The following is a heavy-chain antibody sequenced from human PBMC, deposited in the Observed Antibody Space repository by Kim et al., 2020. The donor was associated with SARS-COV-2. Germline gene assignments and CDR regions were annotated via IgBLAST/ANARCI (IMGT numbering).Heavy chain of an antibody. CDR1: GFTFSNYD. Sequence: GGSLRLSCVASGFTFSNYDMHWVRQVTGKGLEWVSAIGTAGDTYYPGSVKGRFTISRENAKNCLYLQMNSLGAGDTAVYYCARDLGDGMDVWGQGTTVTVSS. CDR2: IGTAGDT. CDR3: ARDLGDGMDV. V-gene: IGHV3-13*04. J-gene: IGHJ6*02.